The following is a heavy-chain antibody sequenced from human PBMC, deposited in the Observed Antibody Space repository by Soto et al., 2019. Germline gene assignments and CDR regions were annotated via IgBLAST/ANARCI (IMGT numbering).Heavy chain of an antibody. D-gene: IGHD6-19*01. CDR2: IYWDDAK. CDR3: AHRPSGWGLDY. J-gene: IGHJ4*02. Sequence: QITLKESGPTLVKPTQTLTLTCTFSGFSLSTSGVGVGWIRQPPGKALSWLALIYWDDAKRYSPSLKRGLTITKXTSKNQVVLTMHDMEPVDTAKYYCAHRPSGWGLDYWGQGDLVTVSS. CDR1: GFSLSTSGVG. V-gene: IGHV2-5*02.